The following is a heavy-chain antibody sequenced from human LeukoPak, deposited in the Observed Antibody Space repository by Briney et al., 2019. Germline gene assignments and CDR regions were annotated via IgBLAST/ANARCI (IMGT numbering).Heavy chain of an antibody. CDR3: ARGPDWFDP. J-gene: IGHJ5*02. V-gene: IGHV4-59*01. Sequence: KPSXTLSLTCAVAGGSISSYYWSWIRQPPGKGLEWIGYIYYSGSTNYNPSLKSGVTISVDTSKNQFSLKLSSVTAADTAVYYCARGPDWFDPWGQGTLVTVSS. CDR1: GGSISSYY. CDR2: IYYSGST.